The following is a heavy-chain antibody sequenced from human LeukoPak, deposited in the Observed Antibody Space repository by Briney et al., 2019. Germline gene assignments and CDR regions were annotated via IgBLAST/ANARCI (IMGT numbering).Heavy chain of an antibody. CDR1: GFTFSSYG. D-gene: IGHD3-10*01. V-gene: IGHV3-33*01. J-gene: IGHJ4*02. Sequence: TGGSLRLSCAAYGFTFSSYGMHWVRQAPGKGLEWVAVIWYDGSNKYYADSVKGRFTISRDSSKNMLYLQMNSLRADDTAVYYCARDKYGGSGSYIDYWGQGTLVTVSS. CDR3: ARDKYGGSGSYIDY. CDR2: IWYDGSNK.